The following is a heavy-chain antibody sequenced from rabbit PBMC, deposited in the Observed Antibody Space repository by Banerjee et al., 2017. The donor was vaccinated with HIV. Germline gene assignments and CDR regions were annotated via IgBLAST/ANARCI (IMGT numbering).Heavy chain of an antibody. D-gene: IGHD1-1*01. V-gene: IGHV1S40*01. Sequence: QSLEESGGDLVKPGASLTLTCTASGFSFSSGYDMCWVRQAPGKGLEWIACIYISGGSTYYASWAKGRFTISKTSSTTVTLQMTSLTAADTATYFCATFTTSSGGANHLWGQGTLVTVS. CDR1: GFSFSSGYD. CDR2: IYISGGST. CDR3: ATFTTSSGGANHL. J-gene: IGHJ3*01.